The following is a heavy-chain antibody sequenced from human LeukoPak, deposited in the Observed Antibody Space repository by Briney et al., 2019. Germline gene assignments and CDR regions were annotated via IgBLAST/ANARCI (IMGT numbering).Heavy chain of an antibody. CDR2: IYSGGST. J-gene: IGHJ4*02. V-gene: IGHV3-53*01. Sequence: GGSLRLSCAASGFTVSDNYMSWVRQAPGKGLEWVSVIYSGGSTYYADSVKGRFSISRDNSKNTLYLQMNSLRAEDTAVYYCSRAAGGGGNRFDYWGQGTLVTVSS. CDR1: GFTVSDNY. D-gene: IGHD4-23*01. CDR3: SRAAGGGGNRFDY.